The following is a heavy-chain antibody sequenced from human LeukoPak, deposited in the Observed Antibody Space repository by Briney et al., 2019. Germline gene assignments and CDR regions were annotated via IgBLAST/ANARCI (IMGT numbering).Heavy chain of an antibody. CDR1: GYTFTGYY. J-gene: IGHJ4*02. CDR3: ATGATFFTYYFDY. V-gene: IGHV1-46*01. CDR2: INPSGGST. Sequence: ASVKVSCKASGYTFTGYYMHWVRQAPGQGLEWMGMINPSGGSTSYAQKFQGRVTMTRDTSTSTVYMEVSSLRSGDTAVYYCATGATFFTYYFDYWGQGTLVTVSS. D-gene: IGHD1-26*01.